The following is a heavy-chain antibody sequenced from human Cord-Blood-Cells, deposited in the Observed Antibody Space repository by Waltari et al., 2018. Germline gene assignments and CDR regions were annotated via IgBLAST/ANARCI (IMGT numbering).Heavy chain of an antibody. J-gene: IGHJ2*01. D-gene: IGHD5-18*01. V-gene: IGHV1-69*01. Sequence: QVQLVQSGAEVKKPGSSVKVSCKAAGGTFSSYATSWVRQAPGPGLEWMGGIIPIFGTANYAQKFQGRVTITADESTSTAYMELSSLRSEDTAVYYCARGSEVDTAMVSYWYFDLWGRGTLVTVSS. CDR3: ARGSEVDTAMVSYWYFDL. CDR2: IIPIFGTA. CDR1: GGTFSSYA.